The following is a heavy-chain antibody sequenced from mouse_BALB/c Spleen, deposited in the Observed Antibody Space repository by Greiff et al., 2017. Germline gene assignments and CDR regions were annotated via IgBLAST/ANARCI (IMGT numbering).Heavy chain of an antibody. J-gene: IGHJ4*01. D-gene: IGHD2-14*01. V-gene: IGHV5-9-3*01. Sequence: EVKLMESGGGLVKPGGSLKLSCAASGFTFSSYAMSWVRQTPEKRLEWVATISSGGSYTYYPDSVKGRFTISRDNATNTLYLQMRSLRSEDTAMYYCARQLEYRYNNYAMDYRGEGTSVTVSP. CDR3: ARQLEYRYNNYAMDY. CDR1: GFTFSSYA. CDR2: ISSGGSYT.